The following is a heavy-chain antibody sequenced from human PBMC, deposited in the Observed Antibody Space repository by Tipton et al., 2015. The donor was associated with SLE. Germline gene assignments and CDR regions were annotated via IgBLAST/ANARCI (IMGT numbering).Heavy chain of an antibody. CDR3: ARPREGDPDAFDI. V-gene: IGHV4-34*01. CDR1: GGSFSGYY. D-gene: IGHD3-16*01. J-gene: IGHJ3*02. Sequence: LRLSCAVYGGSFSGYYWSWIRQPPGKGLEWIGEINHSGSTNYNPSLKSRVTISVDTSKNQFSLKLSSVTAADTAVYYCARPREGDPDAFDIWGQGTMATVSS. CDR2: INHSGST.